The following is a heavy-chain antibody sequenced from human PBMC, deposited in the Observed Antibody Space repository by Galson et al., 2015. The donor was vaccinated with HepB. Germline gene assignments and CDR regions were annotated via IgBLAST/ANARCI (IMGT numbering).Heavy chain of an antibody. Sequence: SLRLSCAASGFTFSSYAMSWVRQASGKGLEWVSGISDSGTSTYYADSVKGRFTISRDNSKNTLYLQLNSLRAADTAVYYCARGAHTRARSHRSQYYYDGMDVWGQGTTVTVSS. CDR3: ARGAHTRARSHRSQYYYDGMDV. J-gene: IGHJ6*02. V-gene: IGHV3-23*01. CDR2: ISDSGTST. CDR1: GFTFSSYA. D-gene: IGHD1-26*01.